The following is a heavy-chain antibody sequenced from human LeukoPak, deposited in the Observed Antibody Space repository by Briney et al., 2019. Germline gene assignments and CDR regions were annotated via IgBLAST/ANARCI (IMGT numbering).Heavy chain of an antibody. CDR3: AKGKGYSSSSSDH. Sequence: PGGSLRLSCAASGFTFNSHAKNWVRQAPGKGLEWVSAISGSDGSTYYADSVKGRFTISRDNSKNTLYLQMNSLRAEDTAVYHCAKGKGYSSSSSDHWGQGTLVTVSS. CDR1: GFTFNSHA. J-gene: IGHJ5*02. D-gene: IGHD6-6*01. CDR2: ISGSDGST. V-gene: IGHV3-23*01.